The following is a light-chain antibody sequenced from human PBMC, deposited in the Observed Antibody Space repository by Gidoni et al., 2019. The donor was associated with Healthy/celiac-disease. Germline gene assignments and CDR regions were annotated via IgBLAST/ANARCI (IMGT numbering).Light chain of an antibody. CDR3: QQYGSSPSVYT. CDR2: GAS. J-gene: IGKJ2*01. V-gene: IGKV3-20*01. Sequence: EIVLTQSPGTLSLSPGERATLSCRASQSVSSSYLAWYQQKPGQAPRLLIYGASSRATGIPDRFSGSGSGTDFTLTISRLEPEDFAVYYCQQYGSSPSVYTFXQXTKLEIK. CDR1: QSVSSSY.